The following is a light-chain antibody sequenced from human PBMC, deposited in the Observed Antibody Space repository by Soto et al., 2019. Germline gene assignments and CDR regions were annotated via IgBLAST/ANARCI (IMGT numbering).Light chain of an antibody. CDR3: QQLHDYPIT. V-gene: IGKV1D-13*01. CDR2: AAS. Sequence: AILLTQSPSSLSASVGDRVTITCRASQGIDSSFAWYQQKPGKAPKLLIYAASSLESGVPSRFSGSGSGTDFTLTISSLQPEDFATYYCQQLHDYPITFGQGTRLEIK. CDR1: QGIDSS. J-gene: IGKJ5*01.